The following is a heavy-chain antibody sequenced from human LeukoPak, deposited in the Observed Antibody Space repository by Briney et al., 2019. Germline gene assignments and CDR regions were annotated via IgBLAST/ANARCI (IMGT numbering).Heavy chain of an antibody. CDR3: AKSATVSPWYFDY. V-gene: IGHV3-23*01. CDR1: GFTFSSYA. D-gene: IGHD4-17*01. CDR2: ISGSGGST. J-gene: IGHJ4*02. Sequence: GVLRLSCAASGFTFSSYAMSWARQAPGKGLEWVSAISGSGGSTYYADSMKGRFTISRDNSKNTLYLQMNSLRAEDTAVYYCAKSATVSPWYFDYWGQGTLVTVSS.